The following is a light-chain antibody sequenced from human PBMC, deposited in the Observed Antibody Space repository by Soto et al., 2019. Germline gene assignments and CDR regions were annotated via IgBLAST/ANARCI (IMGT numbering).Light chain of an antibody. J-gene: IGLJ2*01. CDR2: EVT. CDR1: SSDVGGYNF. V-gene: IGLV2-14*01. CDR3: SSYRSSRTVI. Sequence: QSALTQPASVSRSPGQSITISCTGTSSDVGGYNFVSWYQHHPGKAPKLMIYEVTNRPSGVSNRFSGSKSGNTASLSISGLQAEDEADYFCSSYRSSRTVIFGGGTKLTVL.